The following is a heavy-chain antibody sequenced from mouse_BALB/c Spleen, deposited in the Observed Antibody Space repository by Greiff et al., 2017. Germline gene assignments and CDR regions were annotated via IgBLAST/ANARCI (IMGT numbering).Heavy chain of an antibody. D-gene: IGHD1-1*01. CDR1: GYSITSDYA. V-gene: IGHV3-2*02. Sequence: EVQGVESGPGLVKPSQSLSLTCTVTGYSITSDYAWNWIRQFPGNKLEWMGYISYSGSTSYNPSLKSRISITRDTSKNQFFLQLNSVTTEDTATYYCASSEGYCGSRGYLGVWGAGTTDTVST. CDR3: ASSEGYCGSRGYLGV. CDR2: ISYSGST. J-gene: IGHJ1*01.